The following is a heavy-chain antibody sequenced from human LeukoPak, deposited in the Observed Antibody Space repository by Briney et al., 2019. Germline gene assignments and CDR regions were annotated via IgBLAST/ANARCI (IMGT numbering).Heavy chain of an antibody. J-gene: IGHJ5*02. D-gene: IGHD2-15*01. CDR1: GFTFSTSW. CDR3: ASQVVGAAFDP. CDR2: IKSDGSLT. Sequence: PGGSLRLSCAASGFTFSTSWMHWVRQPPGKGLVWVSRIKSDGSLTDYADSVKGRFTISRDNAKSTLYLQMNSLRVEDTAVYYCASQVVGAAFDPWGLGTLVTVSS. V-gene: IGHV3-74*01.